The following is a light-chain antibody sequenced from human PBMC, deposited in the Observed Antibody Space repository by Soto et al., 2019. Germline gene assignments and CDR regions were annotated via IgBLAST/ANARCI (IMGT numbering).Light chain of an antibody. Sequence: DIQMTQSPSSVSASVGDRVTITCRASQDISRWLAWYKQKPGKAPKLLIYDASNLEAGVPSRFRGSASGTDFTFTISSMKPEDIATYYCQQYENLPTFGHGTRLEIK. CDR3: QQYENLPT. V-gene: IGKV1-33*01. CDR1: QDISRW. CDR2: DAS. J-gene: IGKJ5*01.